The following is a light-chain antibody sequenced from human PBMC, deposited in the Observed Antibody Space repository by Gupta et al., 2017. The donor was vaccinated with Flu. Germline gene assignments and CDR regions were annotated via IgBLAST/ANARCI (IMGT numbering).Light chain of an antibody. J-gene: IGKJ4*01. CDR1: QTVRSNY. V-gene: IGKV3-20*01. CDR3: QQYGSSPLT. CDR2: GAS. Sequence: ATLSCRASQTVRSNYLAWYQQKPGQAPRLLIYGASSRATGIPDRFSGSGSGTDFTLTISRLEPEDFAVFYCQQYGSSPLTFGGGTKVEIK.